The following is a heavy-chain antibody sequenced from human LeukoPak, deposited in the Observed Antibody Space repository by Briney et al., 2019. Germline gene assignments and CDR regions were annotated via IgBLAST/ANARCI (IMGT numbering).Heavy chain of an antibody. V-gene: IGHV4-39*07. CDR1: GGSISSSRHY. CDR2: IYHSGST. J-gene: IGHJ4*02. Sequence: PSETLAPTCTVSGGSISSSRHYWGWISQPPGKGLEWIGEIYHSGSTNYNPSLKSRVTISVDKSKTQFSLKLSSVTAADTAVYYCARGGGGTVVRGLLYSWGQGTLVTVSS. D-gene: IGHD3-10*01. CDR3: ARGGGGTVVRGLLYS.